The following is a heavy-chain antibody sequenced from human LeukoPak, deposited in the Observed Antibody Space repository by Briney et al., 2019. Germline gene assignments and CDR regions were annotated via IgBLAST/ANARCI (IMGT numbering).Heavy chain of an antibody. CDR1: GFSFSSYS. V-gene: IGHV3-48*01. CDR3: ARDCVYAFDY. CDR2: ISGSGNAK. Sequence: PGGSLRLSCAASGFSFSSYSMNWVRQAPGKGLQWVSYISGSGNAKHYTDSVKGRFTISRDNAKNALYPQMNTLRAEDTAVYFCARDCVYAFDYWGQGTLVTVSS. D-gene: IGHD2/OR15-2a*01. J-gene: IGHJ4*02.